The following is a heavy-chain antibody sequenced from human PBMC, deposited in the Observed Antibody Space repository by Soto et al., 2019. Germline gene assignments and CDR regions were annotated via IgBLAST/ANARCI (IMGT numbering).Heavy chain of an antibody. CDR2: IGESGTPT. V-gene: IGHV3-23*01. CDR1: GFTFSSYA. CDR3: ARYIPGVSYYGMDV. D-gene: IGHD2-2*01. Sequence: PGGSLRLSCAASGFTFSSYAMKWVRQAPGKGLEWVSLIGESGTPTYYADSVKGRFTISRDNSGNTLFLEMYSLRAEDTAVYYCARYIPGVSYYGMDVWGQGPTVTVSS. J-gene: IGHJ6*02.